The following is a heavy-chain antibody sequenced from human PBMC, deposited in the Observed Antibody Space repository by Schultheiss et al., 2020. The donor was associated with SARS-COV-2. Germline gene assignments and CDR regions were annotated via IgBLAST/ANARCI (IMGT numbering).Heavy chain of an antibody. J-gene: IGHJ4*02. CDR1: GGSISSGDYY. CDR3: ARWFRPGGSTVTGTFDY. Sequence: LRLSCTVSGGSISSGDYYWSWIRQHPGKGLEWIGYLYYSGSTYYNPSVKSLVTISVDTSKNQFSLKLSSVTAADTAVYYCARWFRPGGSTVTGTFDYWGQGTLVTVSS. CDR2: LYYSGST. D-gene: IGHD4-17*01. V-gene: IGHV4-31*01.